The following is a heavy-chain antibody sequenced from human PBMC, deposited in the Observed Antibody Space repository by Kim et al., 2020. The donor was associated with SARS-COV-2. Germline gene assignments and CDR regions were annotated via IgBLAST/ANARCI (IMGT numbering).Heavy chain of an antibody. Sequence: GGSLRLSCSASGFTFSSYAIHWVRQAPGKGLEYVSAISSNGGSTYYADSVKGRFTISRDNSKNTLYLQMSSLRAEDTAVYYCVKALKYSSSSGSDYWGQGTLVTVSS. CDR2: ISSNGGST. CDR3: VKALKYSSSSGSDY. V-gene: IGHV3-64D*09. CDR1: GFTFSSYA. D-gene: IGHD6-6*01. J-gene: IGHJ4*02.